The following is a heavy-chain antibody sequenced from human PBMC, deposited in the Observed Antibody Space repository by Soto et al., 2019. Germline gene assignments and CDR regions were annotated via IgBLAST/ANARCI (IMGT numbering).Heavy chain of an antibody. CDR1: GFTFRSYW. J-gene: IGHJ5*02. V-gene: IGHV3-74*01. D-gene: IGHD3-22*01. CDR2: INRDGSST. Sequence: EVQLVESGGGLVQPGGSLRLSCAASGFTFRSYWMHWVRQAPGKGLVWVSRINRDGSSTSYADYVKGRVTISRDTAKNTLYLQMNSLRAEDTAVYYCAREIVTTGQYYVDPCGLGTLVTVSS. CDR3: AREIVTTGQYYVDP.